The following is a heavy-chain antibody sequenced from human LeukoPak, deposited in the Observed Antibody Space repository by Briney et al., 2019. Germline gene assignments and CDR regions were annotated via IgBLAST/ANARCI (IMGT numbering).Heavy chain of an antibody. Sequence: GRSLKLFSPTSGFTFSSKAMTRVGQVPGKVLYWLSGFSGSCARTYYADSVKGRFTISIENAKNTLYVQMISQRAEDMAVYYCAKSAPWSTQYGWFDPWGQGSLFTVSS. CDR3: AKSAPWSTQYGWFDP. J-gene: IGHJ5*02. CDR2: FSGSCART. CDR1: GFTFSSKA. D-gene: IGHD2-2*01. V-gene: IGHV3-23*01.